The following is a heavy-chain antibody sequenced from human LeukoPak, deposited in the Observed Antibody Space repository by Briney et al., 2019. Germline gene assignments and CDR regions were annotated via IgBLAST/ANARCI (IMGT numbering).Heavy chain of an antibody. J-gene: IGHJ4*02. D-gene: IGHD3-22*01. CDR1: GFPFSDYS. CDR3: ARGGSSGSMIY. CDR2: TSSSSTTI. V-gene: IGHV3-48*01. Sequence: GGSLRLSCITSGFPFSDYSINWVRQAPGKGLEWVSYTSSSSTTIYYADSVKGRFTISRDNAKNSLYLQMNSLRVEDTALYYCARGGSSGSMIYWGQGTLVTVSS.